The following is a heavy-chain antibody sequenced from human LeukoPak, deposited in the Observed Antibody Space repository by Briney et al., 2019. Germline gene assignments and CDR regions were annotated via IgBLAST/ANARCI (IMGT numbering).Heavy chain of an antibody. CDR2: IKQDGSEK. V-gene: IGHV3-7*01. Sequence: GGSLRLSCAASGFTFSSYWMSWVRQAPGKGLEWVANIKQDGSEKYYVDSVRGRFTISRDNAKNSLYLQMNSLRAEDTAVYYRAKTGFQWGEYFYYMDVWGKGTTVTVSS. D-gene: IGHD1-14*01. CDR3: AKTGFQWGEYFYYMDV. J-gene: IGHJ6*03. CDR1: GFTFSSYW.